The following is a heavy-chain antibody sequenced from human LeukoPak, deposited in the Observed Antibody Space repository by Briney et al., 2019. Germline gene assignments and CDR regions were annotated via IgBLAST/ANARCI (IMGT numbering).Heavy chain of an antibody. D-gene: IGHD3-10*01. CDR1: GGSISSGGYS. CDR2: ICHSGST. CDR3: ARVGLGRGVAYFDY. J-gene: IGHJ4*02. V-gene: IGHV4-30-2*01. Sequence: SETLSLTCAVSGGSISSGGYSWSWIRQPPGKGLEWIVYICHSGSTYYNPSLKSRVTISVDRSQNQFSLKLSSVPAADTAVYYCARVGLGRGVAYFDYWGQGTLVNVSS.